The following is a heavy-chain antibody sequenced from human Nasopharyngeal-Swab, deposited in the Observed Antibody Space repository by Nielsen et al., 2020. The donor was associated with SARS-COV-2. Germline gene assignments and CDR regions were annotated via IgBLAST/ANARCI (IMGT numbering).Heavy chain of an antibody. J-gene: IGHJ4*02. Sequence: ESLKISCEASGYIFTNYWIGWVRQKPGKGLEWMGIIYPGDSDTRYSPSFQGQVTFSADKSINTAYLQWSSLQASDSAMYYCAKLGGYSTYWYHFDFWGQGTLVTVSS. CDR1: GYIFTNYW. CDR2: IYPGDSDT. CDR3: AKLGGYSTYWYHFDF. V-gene: IGHV5-51*01. D-gene: IGHD3-16*01.